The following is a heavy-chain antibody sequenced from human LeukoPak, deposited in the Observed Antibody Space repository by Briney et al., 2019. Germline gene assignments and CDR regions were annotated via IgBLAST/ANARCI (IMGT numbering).Heavy chain of an antibody. V-gene: IGHV4-59*02. CDR3: AGAYCGGDCYSGRTFDI. J-gene: IGHJ3*02. D-gene: IGHD2-21*02. CDR1: GGSVTGCY. CDR2: VYYSGST. Sequence: SETLSLTCTVSGGSVTGCYWSWIRQPPGKGLEWIGYVYYSGSTNYNPSLKSRVTLSVDKSKNQFSLRLSSVTAADTAVYYCAGAYCGGDCYSGRTFDIWGQGTMVTVSS.